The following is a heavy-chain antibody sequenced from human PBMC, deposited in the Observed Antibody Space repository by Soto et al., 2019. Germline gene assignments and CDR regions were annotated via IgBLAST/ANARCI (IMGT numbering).Heavy chain of an antibody. V-gene: IGHV4-59*08. CDR1: GGSISSYY. CDR3: ARLDFGQVIVDY. J-gene: IGHJ4*02. Sequence: QVQLQESGPGLVKPSETLSLTCTVSGGSISSYYWSWIRQPPGKGLEWIGYIYYSGSTNYNPSLKSRVTISVDTAKNQFSLKLSSVTAADTAVYYCARLDFGQVIVDYWGQGTLVTVSS. CDR2: IYYSGST. D-gene: IGHD3-3*01.